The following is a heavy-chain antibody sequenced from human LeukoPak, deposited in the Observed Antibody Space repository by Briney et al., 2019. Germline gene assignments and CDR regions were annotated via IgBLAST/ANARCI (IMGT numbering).Heavy chain of an antibody. CDR1: GYTFTSYG. CDR2: VSAYGDDT. D-gene: IGHD2-15*01. V-gene: IGHV1-18*01. J-gene: IGHJ4*02. CDR3: ARDCIGCHGFDY. Sequence: ASVKVSCKASGYTFTSYGISWVRQAPGQGLEWMGWVSAYGDDTNYVQKFQGRVTMTTDTSTSTAYMELRSLRSDDTAVYYCARDCIGCHGFDYWGQGTLVTVPS.